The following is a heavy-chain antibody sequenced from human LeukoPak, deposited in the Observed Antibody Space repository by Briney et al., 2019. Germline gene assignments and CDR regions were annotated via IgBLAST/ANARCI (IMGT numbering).Heavy chain of an antibody. D-gene: IGHD1-26*01. Sequence: TGGSLRLSCAASGFSFSTYTMNWARQAPGKGLEWLSYITSSSSTIYYADSVEGRFTVSRDNAKNSLYLQMKSLRDEDTAVYYCVRNEWGDYWGQGTAVTVSS. CDR1: GFSFSTYT. CDR3: VRNEWGDY. V-gene: IGHV3-48*02. J-gene: IGHJ4*02. CDR2: ITSSSSTI.